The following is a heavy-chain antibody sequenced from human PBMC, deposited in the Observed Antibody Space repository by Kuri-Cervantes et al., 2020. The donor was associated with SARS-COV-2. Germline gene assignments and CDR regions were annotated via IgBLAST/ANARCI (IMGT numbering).Heavy chain of an antibody. Sequence: GESLKISCAASGFTFDDYAMHWVRQAPGKGLEWVSAISGSGGSTYYADSVKGRFTISRDNSKNTLYLQMNSLRAEDTAVYYCAKTVGATRGGFDYWGQGTLVTVSS. J-gene: IGHJ4*02. CDR1: GFTFDDYA. CDR3: AKTVGATRGGFDY. CDR2: ISGSGGST. V-gene: IGHV3-23*01. D-gene: IGHD1-26*01.